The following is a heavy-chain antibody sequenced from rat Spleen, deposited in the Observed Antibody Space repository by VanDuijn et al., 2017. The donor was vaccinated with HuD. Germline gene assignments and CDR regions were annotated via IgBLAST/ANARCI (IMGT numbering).Heavy chain of an antibody. Sequence: EVQLVESDGGLVQPGRSLKLSCAASGFTFSDYYMAWVRQAPTKGLEWVATISYDGSSTYYRDSVKGRFTISRVNSENTVYLQMNSLRSKDTATYYCAVAGYGYWGQGVMVTVSS. CDR3: AVAGYGY. J-gene: IGHJ2*01. V-gene: IGHV5-29*01. CDR1: GFTFSDYY. CDR2: ISYDGSST. D-gene: IGHD4-3*01.